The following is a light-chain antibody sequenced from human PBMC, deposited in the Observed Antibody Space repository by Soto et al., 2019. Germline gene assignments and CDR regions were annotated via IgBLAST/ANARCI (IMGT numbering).Light chain of an antibody. CDR2: EAS. V-gene: IGKV3-11*01. Sequence: EIVLTQSPATLSLSPGERATLSCRASQTVSSSLAWYQQKPGQAPRLLIYEASNRATGIPARFSSSGSGADFTLTISGLEPEDFALYYCQQHINWPLTFGGGTKVDIK. J-gene: IGKJ4*01. CDR1: QTVSSS. CDR3: QQHINWPLT.